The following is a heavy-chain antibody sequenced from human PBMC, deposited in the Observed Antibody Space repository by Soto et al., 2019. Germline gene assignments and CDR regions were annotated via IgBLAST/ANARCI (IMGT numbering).Heavy chain of an antibody. CDR2: INPNSGGT. Sequence: ASVKVSCKASGYTFTGYYMHWVRQAPGQGLEWMGWINPNSGGTNYAQKFQGWVTMTRDTSISTAYMELSRLRSNETAVSYCGRDSYYQLLREGYYYFGMDVWGQGTTVTVSS. V-gene: IGHV1-2*04. J-gene: IGHJ6*02. D-gene: IGHD2-2*01. CDR3: GRDSYYQLLREGYYYFGMDV. CDR1: GYTFTGYY.